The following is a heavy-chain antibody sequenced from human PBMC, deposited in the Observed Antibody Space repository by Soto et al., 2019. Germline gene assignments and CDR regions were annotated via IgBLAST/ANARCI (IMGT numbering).Heavy chain of an antibody. CDR2: VSAYNGNT. CDR3: ARNPDNYDFWSGYYRVGGYYYYGMDV. J-gene: IGHJ6*02. Sequence: APMKGSRQASGYTLSTYCISWGGQAPGQGRGGGGWVSAYNGNTNYAQKLQGRVTMTTDTSTSTAYMELRSLRSDDTAVYYCARNPDNYDFWSGYYRVGGYYYYGMDVWGQGTTVTVSS. CDR1: GYTLSTYC. V-gene: IGHV1-18*01. D-gene: IGHD3-3*01.